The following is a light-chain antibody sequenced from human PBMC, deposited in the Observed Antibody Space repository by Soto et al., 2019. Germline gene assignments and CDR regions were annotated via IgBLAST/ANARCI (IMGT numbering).Light chain of an antibody. CDR2: EVN. CDR1: SSDVGGYKY. Sequence: QSALTQPASVSGSPGQSITISCTGTSSDVGGYKYVSWYQQHPGKAPKLILYEVNNRPSGVSNRFSGSKFGNTASLTISGLQAEDEADYYCSSYTSSSTLVVFGGGTKLTVL. CDR3: SSYTSSSTLVV. V-gene: IGLV2-14*01. J-gene: IGLJ2*01.